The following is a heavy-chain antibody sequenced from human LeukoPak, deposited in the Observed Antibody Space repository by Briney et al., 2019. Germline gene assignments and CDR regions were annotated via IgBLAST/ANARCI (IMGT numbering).Heavy chain of an antibody. CDR2: ISRRRGYI. D-gene: IGHD3-16*02. J-gene: IGHJ3*02. V-gene: IGHV3-21*01. Sequence: GGSMRLSCAVSGFSLSSYSMNWVRQAPGKGLEWVSSISRRRGYIYYTDSMRGRFTIWRHNPKHPIYSQVNSLRAEDTAVYYCARDYRPGSFDIWGQGTIVTV. CDR3: ARDYRPGSFDI. CDR1: GFSLSSYS.